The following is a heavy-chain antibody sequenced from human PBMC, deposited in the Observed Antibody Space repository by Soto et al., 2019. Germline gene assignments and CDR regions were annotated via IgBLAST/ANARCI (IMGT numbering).Heavy chain of an antibody. J-gene: IGHJ5*02. CDR3: SKWDGYGDQ. CDR1: GGSISSGDYY. CDR2: ILYSGTT. V-gene: IGHV4-30-4*01. D-gene: IGHD5-12*01. Sequence: QVQLQESGPGLVKPSQTLSLTCTVSGGSISSGDYYWSWIRQPPGKGLEWIGYILYSGTTNYNPSLESRLTISVDTSKNQFSLKLTSVTAADTAVYFCSKWDGYGDQWGQGTLVTVSS.